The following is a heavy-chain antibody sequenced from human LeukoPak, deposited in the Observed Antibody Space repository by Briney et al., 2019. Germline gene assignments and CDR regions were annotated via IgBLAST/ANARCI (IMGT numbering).Heavy chain of an antibody. CDR1: GFTFSSYN. D-gene: IGHD3-10*01. CDR3: ARDHEIYDSGSDWYFDL. V-gene: IGHV3-33*08. CDR2: IWYDGSNK. J-gene: IGHJ2*01. Sequence: GGSLRLSCAASGFTFSSYNMNWVRQAPGKGLEWVAVIWYDGSNKYYADSVKGRFTISRDNSKNTLYLQVNSLRAEDTAVYYCARDHEIYDSGSDWYFDLWGRGTLVTVSS.